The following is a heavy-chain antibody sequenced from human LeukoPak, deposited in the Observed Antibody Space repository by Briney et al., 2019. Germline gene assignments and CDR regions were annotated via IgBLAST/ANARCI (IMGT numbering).Heavy chain of an antibody. CDR2: FKSGDTT. D-gene: IGHD3-10*01. V-gene: IGHV4-39*01. CDR1: DDSISSRTFY. Sequence: ASETLSLTCTVSDDSISSRTFYWGWVRQPRGRGLEWIGSFKSGDTTYYMSSLKSRVTLFVDTSRKQFSLELTSVTAADTAVYYCARQRAWFGEWAFDNWGQGTLVTVSS. CDR3: ARQRAWFGEWAFDN. J-gene: IGHJ4*02.